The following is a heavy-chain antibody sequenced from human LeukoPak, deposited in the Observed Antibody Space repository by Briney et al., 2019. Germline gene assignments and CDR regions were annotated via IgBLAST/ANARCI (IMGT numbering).Heavy chain of an antibody. CDR1: GDSINNYY. V-gene: IGHV4-59*01. CDR3: ARVVRGAVTFNRFDP. CDR2: VAYSGNS. Sequence: SETLSLTCTVSGDSINNYYWSWLRPTPGEGLEWIGFVAYSGNSNYNPSLESRVTISTDTSKNQFSLKLNSVTAADTAMYYCARVVRGAVTFNRFDPWGQGTLVTVSS. D-gene: IGHD3-10*02. J-gene: IGHJ5*02.